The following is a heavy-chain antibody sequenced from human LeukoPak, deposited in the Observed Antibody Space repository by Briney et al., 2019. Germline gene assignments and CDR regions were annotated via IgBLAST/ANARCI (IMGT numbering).Heavy chain of an antibody. J-gene: IGHJ4*02. Sequence: SSETLSLTCIVSGGSISSYYWSWIRQSPGKGLEWIGYIYYSGSTNYNPSFKSRVTISVDTSKNQFSLKLSSVTAADTAVYYCAKDRGLPESYFDYWGQGTLVTVSS. D-gene: IGHD3-10*01. CDR2: IYYSGST. CDR3: AKDRGLPESYFDY. CDR1: GGSISSYY. V-gene: IGHV4-59*12.